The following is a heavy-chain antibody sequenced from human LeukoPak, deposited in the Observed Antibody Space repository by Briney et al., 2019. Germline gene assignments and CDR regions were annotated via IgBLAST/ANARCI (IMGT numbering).Heavy chain of an antibody. CDR1: GFTVSSNY. D-gene: IGHD6-19*01. CDR2: MYIGGST. Sequence: GGSLRLSCAASGFTVSSNYMSWVRQSPGKGLEWVAVMYIGGSTYYADSVKGRFTIYRDNSKNTLSLQMNSLRAEDTAVYYCARGLRSSGWSLFDYWGQGTLVTVSS. CDR3: ARGLRSSGWSLFDY. V-gene: IGHV3-66*01. J-gene: IGHJ4*02.